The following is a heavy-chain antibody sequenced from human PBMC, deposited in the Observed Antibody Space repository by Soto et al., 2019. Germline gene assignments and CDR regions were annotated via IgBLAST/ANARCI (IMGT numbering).Heavy chain of an antibody. D-gene: IGHD2-21*02. CDR1: GFTFGYYA. CDR2: IGADGGST. J-gene: IGHJ4*02. V-gene: IGHV3-64*01. Sequence: GGSLSLSCAASGFTFGYYAMHWVRQAPGKGLEYVSVIGADGGSTYYANSVKGRFTISRDNSKNTLYLQMGSLRAEDMAVYYCAREPPTFGSDCYFLDSWGQGTLVTVSS. CDR3: AREPPTFGSDCYFLDS.